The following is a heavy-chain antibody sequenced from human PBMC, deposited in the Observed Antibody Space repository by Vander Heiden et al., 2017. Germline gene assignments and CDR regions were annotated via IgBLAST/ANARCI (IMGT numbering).Heavy chain of an antibody. V-gene: IGHV2-5*01. D-gene: IGHD3-3*01. J-gene: IGHJ1*01. CDR2: IYWNDDK. CDR1: GFSRTTSGVG. Sequence: QITLRESGLTLVTPTQTLSLTCTFPGFSRTTSGVGVCWIRQPPGKALELLALIYWNDDKRYSPSLKSRLTITKDTSKNQVVLTMTNMDPVDTATYYCAHRLGSGITIFGVVIKNGEYFQHWGQGTLVTVSS. CDR3: AHRLGSGITIFGVVIKNGEYFQH.